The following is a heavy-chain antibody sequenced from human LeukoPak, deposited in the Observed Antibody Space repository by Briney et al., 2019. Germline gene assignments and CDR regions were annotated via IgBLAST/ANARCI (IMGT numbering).Heavy chain of an antibody. J-gene: IGHJ4*02. CDR3: ARDSSRGYTYAFDY. Sequence: ASVKVSCKASGYTFTDYYIHWVRQSPGHGLERVGWISPNSGGPNYAQKFQGRVTMTRDTSINTAYMELSRLRSDDAAVYFCARDSSRGYTYAFDYWGQGTLVSVSS. V-gene: IGHV1-2*02. CDR1: GYTFTDYY. CDR2: ISPNSGGP. D-gene: IGHD5-18*01.